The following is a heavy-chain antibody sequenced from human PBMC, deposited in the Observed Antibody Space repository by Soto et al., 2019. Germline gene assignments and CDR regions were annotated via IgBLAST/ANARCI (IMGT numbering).Heavy chain of an antibody. CDR2: FIPVDRTL. V-gene: IGHV1-69*13. D-gene: IGHD3-3*01. J-gene: IGHJ4*02. Sequence: GASVKVSCKASGGSFGNSAINWVRQTPGQGLEWLGGFIPVDRTLNYAQKFQGRVTITADESTGTAYMTLSSLASNDTAVYYCATGVIWIGSFTVDSWGPGPRVTVSS. CDR3: ATGVIWIGSFTVDS. CDR1: GGSFGNSA.